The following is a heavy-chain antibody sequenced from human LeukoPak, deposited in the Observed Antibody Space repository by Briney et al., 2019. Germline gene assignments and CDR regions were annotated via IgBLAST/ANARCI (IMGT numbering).Heavy chain of an antibody. CDR1: GYSFTSYD. V-gene: IGHV1-8*01. CDR2: MNPSSGDT. CDR3: AAHTYYFSSGSFGH. Sequence: ASVKVSCKASGYSFTSYDINWVRQATGQGPEWIGWMNPSSGDTGYAQRFQGRVTMTRDTSTSTAYLELSSLRSEDTAVYYCAAHTYYFSSGSFGHWGQGTLVTVSS. D-gene: IGHD3-10*01. J-gene: IGHJ4*02.